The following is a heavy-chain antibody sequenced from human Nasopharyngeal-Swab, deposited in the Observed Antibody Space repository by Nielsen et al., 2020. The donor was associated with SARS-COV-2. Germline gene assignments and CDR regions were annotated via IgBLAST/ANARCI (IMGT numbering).Heavy chain of an antibody. CDR1: GYNFAHYW. V-gene: IGHV5-51*01. Sequence: GESLKISCKGSGYNFAHYWIAWVRQMPGKGLEWMGMVYPGNSEVAYSPSFQGQVTISADKSISTAYLQWSSLRASDTAMYFCARRGSSSWFLVDYWGQGTLVTVSS. CDR3: ARRGSSSWFLVDY. D-gene: IGHD6-13*01. CDR2: VYPGNSEV. J-gene: IGHJ4*02.